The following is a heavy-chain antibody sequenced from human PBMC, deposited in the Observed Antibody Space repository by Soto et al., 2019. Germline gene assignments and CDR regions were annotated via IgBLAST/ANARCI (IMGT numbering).Heavy chain of an antibody. J-gene: IGHJ4*02. D-gene: IGHD2-15*01. CDR1: GGSIYSSGYY. CDR3: GKVLVGATGHTDSDS. CDR2: IDYSGVT. V-gene: IGHV4-39*01. Sequence: SETLSLTCTVSGGSIYSSGYYWGWIRQPPGRGLEWIGNIDYSGVTYSNPSLKSRVTISVDTSKNQFSLKLTSVTAADTALYYCGKVLVGATGHTDSDSWGPGTLVTVSS.